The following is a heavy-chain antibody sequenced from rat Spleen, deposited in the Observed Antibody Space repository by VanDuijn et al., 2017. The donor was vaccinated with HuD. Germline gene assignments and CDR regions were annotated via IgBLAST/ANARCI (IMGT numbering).Heavy chain of an antibody. CDR3: TTGTIAAPYWYFDF. J-gene: IGHJ1*01. V-gene: IGHV5-27*01. CDR1: GFTFSNYY. CDR2: ITTGGGTA. D-gene: IGHD1-2*01. Sequence: EVQVVESGGGLVQPGRSLKLSCAASGFTFSNYYVAWVRQAPTKGLEWVAYITTGGGTAFYRDSVKGRFTISRDNAKSTLYLQMDSLRSEDTATYYCTTGTIAAPYWYFDFWGPGTMVTVSS.